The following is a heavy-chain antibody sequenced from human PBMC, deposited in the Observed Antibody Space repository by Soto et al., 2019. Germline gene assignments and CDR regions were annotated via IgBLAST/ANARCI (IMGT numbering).Heavy chain of an antibody. CDR2: INHSGST. J-gene: IGHJ4*02. CDR1: GGSFSGYY. D-gene: IGHD5-12*01. Sequence: SETLSLTCAVYGGSFSGYYWSWIRQPPGKGLEWIGEINHSGSTNYNPSLKSRVTISVDTSKNQFSLKLSSVTAADMAVYYCARRELGRDGYNPFDYWGQGTLVTVSS. V-gene: IGHV4-34*01. CDR3: ARRELGRDGYNPFDY.